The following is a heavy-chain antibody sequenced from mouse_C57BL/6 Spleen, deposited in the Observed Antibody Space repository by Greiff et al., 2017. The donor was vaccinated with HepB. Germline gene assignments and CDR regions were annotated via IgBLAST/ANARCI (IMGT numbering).Heavy chain of an antibody. CDR1: GYSITSGYY. J-gene: IGHJ2*01. V-gene: IGHV3-6*01. CDR2: ISYDGSN. CDR3: ARDHGHYYYGSSYFDY. Sequence: EVKLQESGPGLVKPSQSLSLTCSVTGYSITSGYYWNWIRQFPGNKLEWMGYISYDGSNNYNPSLKNRISITRDTSKNQFFLKLNSVTTEDTATYYCARDHGHYYYGSSYFDYWGQGTTLTVSS. D-gene: IGHD1-1*01.